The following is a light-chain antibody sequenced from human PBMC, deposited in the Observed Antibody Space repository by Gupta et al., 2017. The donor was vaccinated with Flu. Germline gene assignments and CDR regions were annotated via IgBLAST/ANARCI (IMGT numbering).Light chain of an antibody. V-gene: IGLV2-11*01. J-gene: IGLJ1*01. Sequence: QSALTQPRSVSGSAGQSVTISCTGPSSDVGGYNYVSWYQRCPGKAPKFMIYDVNTRASGVPDRFSGSKSGNTASLTISGLQAEDEADYYCCSYAGTSTYVFGTGTEVTVL. CDR1: SSDVGGYNY. CDR3: CSYAGTSTYV. CDR2: DVN.